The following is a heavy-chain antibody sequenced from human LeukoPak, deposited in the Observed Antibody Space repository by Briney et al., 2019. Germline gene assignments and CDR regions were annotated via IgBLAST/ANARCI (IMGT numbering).Heavy chain of an antibody. Sequence: GGSLRLSCVASGFTFSEFAMNWVRQVPGKEPEWVSHIGGGGVDREYEESVKGRFTVSRDNSRNSLYLQMNSLRGEDTATYYCVKDSIERNGVYDAFDVWGQGTKVTVAS. CDR3: VKDSIERNGVYDAFDV. CDR1: GFTFSEFA. D-gene: IGHD2-8*01. J-gene: IGHJ3*01. CDR2: IGGGGVDR. V-gene: IGHV3-23*01.